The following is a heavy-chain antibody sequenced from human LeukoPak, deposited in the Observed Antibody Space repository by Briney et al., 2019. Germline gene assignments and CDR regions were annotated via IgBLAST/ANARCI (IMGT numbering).Heavy chain of an antibody. J-gene: IGHJ4*02. V-gene: IGHV3-49*03. CDR2: IRSKAYGGTT. Sequence: GGSLRLSCTASGFTFGDYAMSWFRQAPGKGLEWVGFIRSKAYGGTTEYAASVKGRFTISRDDSKSIAYLQMNSLKTEDTAVYYCTRDIGSSGWYDAGTPDDWGQGTLVTVPS. CDR3: TRDIGSSGWYDAGTPDD. CDR1: GFTFGDYA. D-gene: IGHD6-19*01.